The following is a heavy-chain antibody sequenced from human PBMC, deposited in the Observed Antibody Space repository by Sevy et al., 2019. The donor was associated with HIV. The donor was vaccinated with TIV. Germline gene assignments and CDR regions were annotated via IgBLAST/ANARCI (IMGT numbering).Heavy chain of an antibody. D-gene: IGHD2-8*01. V-gene: IGHV3-23*01. CDR3: AREGCTKPHDY. Sequence: GGSLRLSCAASGFTFSKYSMSWVRQPPGKGLEWVSTLSFGCGEINYADSVKGRFTISRDNSKSSVYLQMNNLRPEDTAVYCCAREGCTKPHDYWGQGTLVNVSS. J-gene: IGHJ4*02. CDR1: GFTFSKYS. CDR2: LSFGCGEI.